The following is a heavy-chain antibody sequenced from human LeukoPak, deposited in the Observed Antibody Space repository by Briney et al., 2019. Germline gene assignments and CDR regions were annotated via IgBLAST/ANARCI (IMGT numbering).Heavy chain of an antibody. V-gene: IGHV3-30*02. D-gene: IGHD1-20*01. CDR3: AKDSRITGTFLYYFDY. CDR2: IRYDGSNK. J-gene: IGHJ4*02. CDR1: GFTFSSYG. Sequence: GRSLRLSCAASGFTFSSYGMHWVRQAPGKGLEWVAFIRYDGSNKYYADSVKGRFTISRDNSKNTLYLQMNSLRAEDTAVYYCAKDSRITGTFLYYFDYWGQGTLVTVSS.